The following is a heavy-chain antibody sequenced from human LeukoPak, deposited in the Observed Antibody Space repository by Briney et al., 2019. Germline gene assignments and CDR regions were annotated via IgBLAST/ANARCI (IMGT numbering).Heavy chain of an antibody. J-gene: IGHJ3*02. CDR2: ITPIFGTA. V-gene: IGHV1-69*01. CDR3: ARERLSGYDFWSGYSIPHADAFDI. D-gene: IGHD3-3*01. CDR1: GGTFSSYA. Sequence: SVNVSCKASGGTFSSYAISWVRQAPGQGLEWMGGITPIFGTANYAQKFQGRVTITADESTSTAYMELSSLRSEDTAVYYCARERLSGYDFWSGYSIPHADAFDIWGQGTMVTVSS.